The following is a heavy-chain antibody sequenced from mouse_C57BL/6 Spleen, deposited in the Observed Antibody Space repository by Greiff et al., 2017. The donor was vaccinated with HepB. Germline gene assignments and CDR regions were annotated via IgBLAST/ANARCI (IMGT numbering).Heavy chain of an antibody. V-gene: IGHV1-52*01. CDR1: GYTFTSYW. CDR3: ARSDSSGYLYYFDY. J-gene: IGHJ2*01. D-gene: IGHD3-2*02. CDR2: IDPSDSET. Sequence: VQLQQPGAELVRPGSSVKLSCKASGYTFTSYWMHWVKQRPIQGLEWIGNIDPSDSETHYNQKFKDKATLTVDKSSSTAYMQLSSLTSEDSAVYYGARSDSSGYLYYFDYWGQGTTLTVSS.